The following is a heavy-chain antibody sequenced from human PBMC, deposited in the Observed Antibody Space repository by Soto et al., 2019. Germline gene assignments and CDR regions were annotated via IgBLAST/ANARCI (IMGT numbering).Heavy chain of an antibody. CDR1: GYTFTSYA. J-gene: IGHJ4*02. CDR2: INAGNGNT. CDR3: ARGPGGPDGPGDY. D-gene: IGHD2-15*01. Sequence: QAQLVQSEAEVKKPGASVKVSCKASGYTFTSYAMHWVRQAPGQRLEWMGWINAGNGNTKYSQKFQGRVTITRHTSAGTAYMELSILGFEDTAVYYCARGPGGPDGPGDYCGQGTLVTVPS. V-gene: IGHV1-3*01.